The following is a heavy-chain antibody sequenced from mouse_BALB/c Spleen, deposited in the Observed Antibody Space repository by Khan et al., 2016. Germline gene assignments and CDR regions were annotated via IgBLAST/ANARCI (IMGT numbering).Heavy chain of an antibody. Sequence: QVQLKQSGPGLVAPSQSLSITCTVSGFSLTNSGVHWIRQPPGKGLEWLGVIWPGGSTDYNSALMSRLSITKDNSQNQVFLKRISLQTDDTAMYYCDSDDQDYDAWFASWGQGTLVIVSA. CDR3: DSDDQDYDAWFAS. J-gene: IGHJ3*01. CDR2: IWPGGST. CDR1: GFSLTNSG. V-gene: IGHV2-9*02. D-gene: IGHD2-4*01.